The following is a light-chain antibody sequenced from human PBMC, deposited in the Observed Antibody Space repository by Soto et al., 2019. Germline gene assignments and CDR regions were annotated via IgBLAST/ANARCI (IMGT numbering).Light chain of an antibody. CDR3: QQYGSSPPWT. J-gene: IGKJ1*01. CDR1: QSVSSSY. V-gene: IGKV3-20*01. CDR2: GAS. Sequence: EIVLTQSPGTLSLSPGERATLSCRGSQSVSSSYLAWYQQKPGQAPRLLIYGASSRATGIPDRFSGSGPGTDFTPTISRLEPEDFAVYYCQQYGSSPPWTFGQGTKVDIK.